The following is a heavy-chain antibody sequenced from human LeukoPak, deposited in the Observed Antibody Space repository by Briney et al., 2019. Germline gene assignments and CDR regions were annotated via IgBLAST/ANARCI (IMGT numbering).Heavy chain of an antibody. V-gene: IGHV3-33*01. CDR1: GFTFSKYG. J-gene: IGHJ4*02. Sequence: SLRLSCAASGFTFSKYGMHWVRQAPGKGLEWVALIWYDGRTKFHADSVKGRFTISRDNSKNTLFLQMDSLRDEDTAVYYCSREWGRIAVAGGPGYWGQGTRVTVSS. CDR3: SREWGRIAVAGGPGY. CDR2: IWYDGRTK. D-gene: IGHD6-19*01.